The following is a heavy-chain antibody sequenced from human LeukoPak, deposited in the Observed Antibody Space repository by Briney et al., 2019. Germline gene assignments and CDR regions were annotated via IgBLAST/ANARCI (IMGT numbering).Heavy chain of an antibody. D-gene: IGHD4-17*01. CDR2: ISYDGSNK. CDR3: ARGGDYRHYYYGMDV. Sequence: GGSLRLSCAASGFTFSSYAMHWVRQAPGKGLEWVAVISYDGSNKYYADSVKGRFTISRDNSKNTLYLQMNSLRAEDTAVYYCARGGDYRHYYYGMDVWGQGTTVIVSS. J-gene: IGHJ6*02. V-gene: IGHV3-30-3*01. CDR1: GFTFSSYA.